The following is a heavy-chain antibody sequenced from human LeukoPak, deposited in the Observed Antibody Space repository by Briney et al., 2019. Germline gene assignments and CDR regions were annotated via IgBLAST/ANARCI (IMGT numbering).Heavy chain of an antibody. J-gene: IGHJ4*02. Sequence: TTSEPLSLTCEVSGASITSGHWWTWVRQPPGKGLEWIGEIYHSGSTDYNPSLKSRVTISVDKSKNQFSLRLTFVTAADTAMYYCARDQNVRSWYFDQWGQGNLVIVSS. D-gene: IGHD6-13*01. CDR1: GASITSGHW. V-gene: IGHV4-4*02. CDR3: ARDQNVRSWYFDQ. CDR2: IYHSGST.